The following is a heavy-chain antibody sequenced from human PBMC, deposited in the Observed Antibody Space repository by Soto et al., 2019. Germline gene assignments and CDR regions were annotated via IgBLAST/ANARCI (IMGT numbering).Heavy chain of an antibody. Sequence: PGGSVKLSCAASGFTFSSYWMHWVRQAPGKGLVWVSRINSDGSSTSYADSVKGRFTISRDNAKNTLYLQMNSLRAEDTAVYYCATGAPVDNFDYWGQGTLVTSPQ. CDR2: INSDGSST. CDR1: GFTFSSYW. V-gene: IGHV3-74*01. D-gene: IGHD3-9*01. CDR3: ATGAPVDNFDY. J-gene: IGHJ4*02.